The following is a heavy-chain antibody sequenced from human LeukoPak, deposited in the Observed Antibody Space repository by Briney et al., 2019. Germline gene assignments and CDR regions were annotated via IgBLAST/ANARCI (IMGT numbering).Heavy chain of an antibody. CDR2: IYPGDSDT. Sequence: GESLKISCKGSGYSFTSYWIGWVRQMPGKGLEWMGIIYPGDSDTRYSPSFQGQVTISADKSISTAYLQWSSLKASDTAMYYCARILDYGYYESGTGWFDPWGQGTLVTVSS. V-gene: IGHV5-51*01. CDR1: GYSFTSYW. J-gene: IGHJ5*02. D-gene: IGHD4-17*01. CDR3: ARILDYGYYESGTGWFDP.